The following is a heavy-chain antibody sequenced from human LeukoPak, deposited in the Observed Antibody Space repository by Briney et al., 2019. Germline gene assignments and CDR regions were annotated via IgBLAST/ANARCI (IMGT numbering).Heavy chain of an antibody. CDR1: GFTFSSYG. V-gene: IGHV3-30*02. CDR2: IRFDGSHK. D-gene: IGHD3-22*01. Sequence: TGGSLRLSCAASGFTFSSYGMHWVRQAPGKGLEWVASIRFDGSHKSYADSVKGRFTISRDYSKNTLYLQMNTLRAEDTAVYYCAKDSYYYDSSGYYPSDYWGQGTLVTVSS. CDR3: AKDSYYYDSSGYYPSDY. J-gene: IGHJ4*02.